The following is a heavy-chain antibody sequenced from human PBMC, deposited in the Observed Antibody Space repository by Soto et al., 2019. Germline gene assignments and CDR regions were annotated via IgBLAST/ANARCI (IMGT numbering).Heavy chain of an antibody. CDR1: GFTFSSYW. V-gene: IGHV3-7*01. D-gene: IGHD2-2*01. CDR3: ARDEGGYCISTSGPATLYYYYGMDV. Sequence: GGSLRLSCAASGFTFSSYWMSWFRQAPGKGLEWVANIKQDGSEKYYVDSVKGRFTISRDNAKNSRYLQMNSLRAEDTAVYYCARDEGGYCISTSGPATLYYYYGMDVWGQGTTGTVSS. CDR2: IKQDGSEK. J-gene: IGHJ6*02.